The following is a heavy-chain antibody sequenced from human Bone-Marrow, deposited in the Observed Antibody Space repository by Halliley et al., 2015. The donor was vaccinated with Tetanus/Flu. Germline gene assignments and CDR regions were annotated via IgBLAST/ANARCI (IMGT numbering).Heavy chain of an antibody. V-gene: IGHV3-7*01. CDR2: INLDGSDK. D-gene: IGHD6-19*01. CDR3: VSSSGWTFES. J-gene: IGHJ4*02. Sequence: AVSGFTFDPYRWMNWVRQAPGKGLEWVANINLDGSDKNYVDSVRGRLTISRDDARNSVYLQMDSLRAEDTAIYHCVSSSGWTFESWGQGTLVTVSS. CDR1: GFTFDPYRW.